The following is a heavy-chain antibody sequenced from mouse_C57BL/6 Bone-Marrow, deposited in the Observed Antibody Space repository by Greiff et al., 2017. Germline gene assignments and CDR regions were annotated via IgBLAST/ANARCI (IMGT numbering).Heavy chain of an antibody. CDR1: GYTFTDYY. D-gene: IGHD2-2*01. CDR3: ARVRNIYYGSWFAY. V-gene: IGHV1-19*01. J-gene: IGHJ3*01. Sequence: VQLQQSGPVLVKPGASVKMSCKASGYTFTDYYMNWVKQSHGKSLEWIGVINPYNGGTSYNQKFKGKATLTVDKSSSTAYMELNSLPSEDSAVYYCARVRNIYYGSWFAYGGQGTLVTVSA. CDR2: INPYNGGT.